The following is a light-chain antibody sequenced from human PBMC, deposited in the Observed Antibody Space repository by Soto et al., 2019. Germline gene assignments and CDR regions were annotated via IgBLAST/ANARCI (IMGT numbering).Light chain of an antibody. CDR2: GAS. J-gene: IGKJ1*01. V-gene: IGKV1-39*01. CDR1: QTISTY. CDR3: QQSFSTPRT. Sequence: DIQMTQSPSPLSASVGDRVTITCRASQTISTYLNWYQQKPGKAPKLLIYGASSLQSGVPSGFSGSGSGTDFTLTISSLQPEDFGTYYCQQSFSTPRTFGQGTKVDIK.